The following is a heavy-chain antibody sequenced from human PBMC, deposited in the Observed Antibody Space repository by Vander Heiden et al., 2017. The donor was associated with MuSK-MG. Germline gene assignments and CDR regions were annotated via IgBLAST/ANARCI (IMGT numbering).Heavy chain of an antibody. J-gene: IGHJ5*01. V-gene: IGHV4-39*07. CDR1: AASSSTSTHY. D-gene: IGHD4-4*01. CDR2: INYSGST. Sequence: QMQLHESGPGLVKPSETLSLTCTVSAASSSTSTHYWGWIRQSPGKGLEWIGTINYSGSTYYNSSLKSRVTISLDTSKTQFSLRLSSVTAADTALYYWARDRNINWFYYWGQGTLVPVS. CDR3: ARDRNINWFYY.